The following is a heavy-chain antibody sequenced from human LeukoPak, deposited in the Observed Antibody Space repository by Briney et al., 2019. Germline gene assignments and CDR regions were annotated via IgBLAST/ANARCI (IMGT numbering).Heavy chain of an antibody. CDR2: LIPILGIA. CDR3: ARALTAYYDFWSGYLDV. V-gene: IGHV1-69*04. Sequence: SVKVSCKASGGTFSSYAISWVRQAPGQGLEWMGRLIPILGIANYAQKFQGRVTITADKSTSTAYMELSSLRSEDTAVYYCARALTAYYDFWSGYLDVWGKGTTVTVSS. D-gene: IGHD3-3*01. J-gene: IGHJ6*04. CDR1: GGTFSSYA.